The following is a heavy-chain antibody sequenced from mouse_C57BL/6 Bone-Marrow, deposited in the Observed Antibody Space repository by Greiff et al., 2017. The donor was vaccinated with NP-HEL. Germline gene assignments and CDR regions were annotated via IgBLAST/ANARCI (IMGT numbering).Heavy chain of an antibody. CDR1: GYTFTSYD. V-gene: IGHV1-85*01. Sequence: VMLVESGPELVKPGASVKLSCKASGYTFTSYDINWVKQRPGQGLEWIGWIYPRDGSNKYNEKFKGKATLTVDTSSSTAYMELHSLTSEDSAVYFCARVEIRYGSRDWYFDVWGTGTTVTVSS. J-gene: IGHJ1*03. CDR2: IYPRDGSN. D-gene: IGHD1-1*01. CDR3: ARVEIRYGSRDWYFDV.